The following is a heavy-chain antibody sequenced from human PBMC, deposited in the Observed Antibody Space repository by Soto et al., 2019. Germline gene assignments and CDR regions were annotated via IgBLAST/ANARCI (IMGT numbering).Heavy chain of an antibody. Sequence: QVQLQESGPGLVKPSETLSLTCTVSGGSISSYYWSWIRQPPGKGLEWIGYIYYSGSTNYNPSLKSRVTISVDTSKNQLSLKLSSVTAADTAVYYCAMVSTIFGVVTPYYFDYWGQGTLVTVSS. D-gene: IGHD3-3*01. J-gene: IGHJ4*02. CDR3: AMVSTIFGVVTPYYFDY. V-gene: IGHV4-59*01. CDR2: IYYSGST. CDR1: GGSISSYY.